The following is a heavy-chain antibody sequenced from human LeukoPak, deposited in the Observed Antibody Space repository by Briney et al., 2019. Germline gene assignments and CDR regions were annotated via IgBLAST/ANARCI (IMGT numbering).Heavy chain of an antibody. D-gene: IGHD1-1*01. CDR3: ARGSGRMEGMDV. CDR2: INHSGST. J-gene: IGHJ6*02. CDR1: GGSFSGYY. Sequence: SSETLSLTCAVYGGSFSGYYWSWIRQPPGKGLEWIGEINHSGSTNYNPSLKSRDTISVDTPKNQFSLKLSSVAAADTAVYYCARGSGRMEGMDVWGQGTTVTVSS. V-gene: IGHV4-34*01.